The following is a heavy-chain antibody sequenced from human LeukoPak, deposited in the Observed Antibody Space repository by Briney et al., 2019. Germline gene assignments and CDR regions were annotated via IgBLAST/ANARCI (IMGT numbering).Heavy chain of an antibody. J-gene: IGHJ4*02. CDR1: GFNFGSYG. Sequence: GGSLRLSWAASGFNFGSYGMHWVRQAPDKGLEWLAVIWYDGSEKYYADSVKGRFTISRDNAKNTLYLQVSSLTVGDTALYYCVRGGCKSTSCYDSWGQGTLVTVSS. CDR3: VRGGCKSTSCYDS. D-gene: IGHD2-2*01. V-gene: IGHV3-33*01. CDR2: IWYDGSEK.